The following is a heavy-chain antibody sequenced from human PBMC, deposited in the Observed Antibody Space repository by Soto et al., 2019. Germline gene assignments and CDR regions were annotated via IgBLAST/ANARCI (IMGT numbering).Heavy chain of an antibody. D-gene: IGHD6-13*01. Sequence: GGSLRLSCAASGFTFSSYWMHWVRQAPGKGLVWVSRINSDGSSTSYADSVKGRFTISRDNAKNTLYLQMNSLRAEDTAVYYCARDHEGDSSSWFGHYGMDVWGQGTTVTVSS. CDR3: ARDHEGDSSSWFGHYGMDV. J-gene: IGHJ6*02. CDR1: GFTFSSYW. V-gene: IGHV3-74*01. CDR2: INSDGSST.